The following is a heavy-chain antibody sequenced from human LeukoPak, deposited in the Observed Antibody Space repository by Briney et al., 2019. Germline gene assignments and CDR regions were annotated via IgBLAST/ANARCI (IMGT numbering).Heavy chain of an antibody. Sequence: PGXSLXLSCAASGFSVSTNYMSWVRQAPGKGLEWVSLIYSGGSRHYADSVKDRFTMSRDPSKNILYLQMNSLRAEDTAVYFCASGPYTVSSYAYWGQGTLVTVSS. D-gene: IGHD1-26*01. CDR2: IYSGGSR. CDR3: ASGPYTVSSYAY. V-gene: IGHV3-66*01. J-gene: IGHJ4*02. CDR1: GFSVSTNY.